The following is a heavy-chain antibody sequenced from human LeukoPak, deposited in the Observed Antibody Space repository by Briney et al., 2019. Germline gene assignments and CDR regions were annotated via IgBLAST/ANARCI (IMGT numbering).Heavy chain of an antibody. CDR1: GFTFDDYG. Sequence: GGSLRLSCAASGFTFDDYGMSWVRQAPGKGLEWVSGINWNGGSTGCADSVKGRFTISRDNAKSSLYLQMNSLRAEDTALYYCASSGSDKTGAFDIWGQGTMVTVSS. J-gene: IGHJ3*02. D-gene: IGHD1-26*01. CDR3: ASSGSDKTGAFDI. CDR2: INWNGGST. V-gene: IGHV3-20*04.